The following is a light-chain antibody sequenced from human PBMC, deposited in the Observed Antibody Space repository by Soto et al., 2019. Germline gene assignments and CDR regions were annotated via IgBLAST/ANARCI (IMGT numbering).Light chain of an antibody. J-gene: IGLJ1*01. CDR2: EVS. CDR3: NSYATGNTRV. Sequence: QSLVTQPASVSGSPGQSITISCTGSISDIGDYDYVSWYQQHPGKAPKVLISEVSNRPSGVSNRFSGSKSGNTASLTISGLQAEDEADYYCNSYATGNTRVFGTGTKVTVL. V-gene: IGLV2-14*01. CDR1: ISDIGDYDY.